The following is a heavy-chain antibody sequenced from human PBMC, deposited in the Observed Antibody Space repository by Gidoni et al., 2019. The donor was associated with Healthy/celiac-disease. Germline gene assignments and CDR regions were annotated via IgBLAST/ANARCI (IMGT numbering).Heavy chain of an antibody. CDR2: INHSGST. J-gene: IGHJ4*02. D-gene: IGHD3-10*01. CDR3: ARSRGGYYFDY. Sequence: QVQLQQWGAGLLKPSETLSLTCAVYGGSFSGYYWSWIRQPPGKGLEWIGEINHSGSTNYNPSLKSRVTISVDTSKNQFSLKLSSVTAADTAVYYCARSRGGYYFDYWGQGTLVTVSS. V-gene: IGHV4-34*01. CDR1: GGSFSGYY.